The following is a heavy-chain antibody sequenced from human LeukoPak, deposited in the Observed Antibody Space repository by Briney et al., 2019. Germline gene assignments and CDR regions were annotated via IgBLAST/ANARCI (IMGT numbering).Heavy chain of an antibody. Sequence: NPGGSLRLSCAASGFTFSSYSMNWVRQAPGKGLEWVSSISSSSSYIYYADSVKGRFTISRDNAKNSLYLQMNSLRAEDTAVYYCRANYGDTPPTFDPWGQGTLVTVSS. CDR2: ISSSSSYI. V-gene: IGHV3-21*01. CDR1: GFTFSSYS. D-gene: IGHD4-17*01. CDR3: RANYGDTPPTFDP. J-gene: IGHJ5*02.